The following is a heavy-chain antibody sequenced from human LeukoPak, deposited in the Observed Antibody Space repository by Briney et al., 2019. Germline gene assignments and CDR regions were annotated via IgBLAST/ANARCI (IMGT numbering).Heavy chain of an antibody. CDR1: GGSIRSYS. CDR2: VLDSGST. CDR3: ARDTYYYGSGSPLVGFDH. Sequence: LESLSLTCSVSGGSIRSYSWSWIRQPPGKGLEWIGIVLDSGSTNYNPSHKSRVTISVDTPKNQFSLKLSSVTAADTAVYYCARDTYYYGSGSPLVGFDHWGQGTLVTVSS. D-gene: IGHD3-10*01. V-gene: IGHV4-59*01. J-gene: IGHJ4*02.